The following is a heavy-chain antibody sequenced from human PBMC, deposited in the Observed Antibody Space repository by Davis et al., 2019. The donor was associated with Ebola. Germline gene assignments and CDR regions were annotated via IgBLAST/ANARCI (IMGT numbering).Heavy chain of an antibody. CDR2: IYTSGST. V-gene: IGHV4-4*07. Sequence: PSETLSLTCTVSGGSISSHYWSWIRQPPGKGLEWIGRIYTSGSTNYNPSLKSRVTMSVDTSKNQFSLKLSAVTAADTAVYYCARGLQLPHSYYYYYMDVWGKGTTVTVSS. CDR3: ARGLQLPHSYYYYYMDV. D-gene: IGHD2-15*01. J-gene: IGHJ6*03. CDR1: GGSISSHY.